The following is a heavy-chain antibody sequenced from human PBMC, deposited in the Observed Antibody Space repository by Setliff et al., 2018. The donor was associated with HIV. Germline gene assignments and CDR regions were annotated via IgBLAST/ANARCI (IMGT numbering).Heavy chain of an antibody. CDR1: GLPFYNYW. Sequence: GGSLRLSCVASGLPFYNYWMTWLRRAPGRGLEWVANIKQDGSDMHYIESVKGRFIIFRDNAKNSVFLQMNSLRAEDTGVYYCATQTGFYNSHWYDYWGQGTMVTVSS. CDR2: IKQDGSDM. J-gene: IGHJ4*02. D-gene: IGHD6-13*01. V-gene: IGHV3-7*01. CDR3: ATQTGFYNSHWYDY.